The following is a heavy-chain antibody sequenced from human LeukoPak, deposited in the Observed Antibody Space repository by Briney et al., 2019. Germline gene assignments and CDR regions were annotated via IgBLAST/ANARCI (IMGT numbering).Heavy chain of an antibody. CDR3: AKGYYGDSPSY. J-gene: IGHJ4*02. CDR2: ISATGSST. V-gene: IGHV3-23*01. CDR1: GFIFSGYA. Sequence: SGGSLRLSCATSGFIFSGYAMSWVRQAPGKGLESVSTISATGSSTYYADSVKGRFAISRDSSKNTLYLQMNSLRAEDTALYFCAKGYYGDSPSYWGQGTLVTVSS. D-gene: IGHD4-17*01.